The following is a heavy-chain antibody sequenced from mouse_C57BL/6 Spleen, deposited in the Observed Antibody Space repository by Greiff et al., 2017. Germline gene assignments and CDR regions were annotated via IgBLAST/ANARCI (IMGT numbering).Heavy chain of an antibody. Sequence: QVQLKQPGAELVRPGSSVKLSCKASGYTFTSYWMDWVKQRPGQGLEWIGNIYPSDSETHYNQKFKDKATLTVDKSSSTAYMQLSSLTSEDSAVYYCARGGPYFFYAMDYWGQGTSVTVSS. CDR2: IYPSDSET. CDR3: ARGGPYFFYAMDY. J-gene: IGHJ4*01. D-gene: IGHD3-3*01. V-gene: IGHV1-61*01. CDR1: GYTFTSYW.